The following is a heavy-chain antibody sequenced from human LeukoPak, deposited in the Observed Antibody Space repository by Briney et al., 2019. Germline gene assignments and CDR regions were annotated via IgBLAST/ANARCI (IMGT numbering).Heavy chain of an antibody. CDR3: AKGGSSWYPHAFDI. D-gene: IGHD6-13*01. V-gene: IGHV3-23*01. CDR2: ISGSGGST. Sequence: GRSLRLSCAASGFTFSINAMSWVRQAPGKGLEWVSAISGSGGSTYYADSVKGRFTISRDNSKNTVYLQMNSLRGEDTAIYYCAKGGSSWYPHAFDIWGQGTMVTVSS. J-gene: IGHJ3*02. CDR1: GFTFSINA.